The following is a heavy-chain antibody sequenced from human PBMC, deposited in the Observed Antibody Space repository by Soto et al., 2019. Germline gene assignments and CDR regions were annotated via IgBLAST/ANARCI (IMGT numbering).Heavy chain of an antibody. Sequence: SETLSLTCTVSGGSISSYYWSWIRQPPGKGLEWIGYIYYSGSTNYNPSLKSRVTISVDTSKNHFSLKLSSVTAADTAVYYCARHTGQMATISNFDYWGQGTLVTVSS. D-gene: IGHD5-12*01. J-gene: IGHJ4*02. CDR3: ARHTGQMATISNFDY. CDR1: GGSISSYY. CDR2: IYYSGST. V-gene: IGHV4-59*08.